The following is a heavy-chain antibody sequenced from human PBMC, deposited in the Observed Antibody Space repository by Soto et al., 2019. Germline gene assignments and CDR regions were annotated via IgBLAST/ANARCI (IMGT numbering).Heavy chain of an antibody. D-gene: IGHD6-6*01. CDR2: IIPIFGTA. V-gene: IGHV1-69*12. Sequence: QVQLVQSGAEVKKPGSSVKVSCKASGGTFSSYAISWVRQAPGQGLEWMGGIIPIFGTANYAQKFQGRVTITADESTSTAYMELSSLRAEDTSVYYCALGNGIIAARPYWYFDLWGRGTLVTVSS. CDR1: GGTFSSYA. CDR3: ALGNGIIAARPYWYFDL. J-gene: IGHJ2*01.